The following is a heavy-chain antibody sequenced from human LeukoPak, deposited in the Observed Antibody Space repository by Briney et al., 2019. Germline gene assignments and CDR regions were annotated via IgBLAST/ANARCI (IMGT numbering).Heavy chain of an antibody. CDR1: GFTFSSYS. CDR2: ISDSGGST. J-gene: IGHJ4*02. Sequence: GGSLRLSCAASGFTFSSYSMNWVRQAPGKGLEWVSTISDSGGSTYFADSVKGRFTISRDNSKNTLYLQMNSLRAEDTALYYCAKEPTPGGAFYFDYWGQGTLATVSS. D-gene: IGHD3-10*01. CDR3: AKEPTPGGAFYFDY. V-gene: IGHV3-23*01.